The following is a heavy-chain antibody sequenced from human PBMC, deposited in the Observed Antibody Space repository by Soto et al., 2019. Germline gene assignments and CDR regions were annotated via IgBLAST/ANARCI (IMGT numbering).Heavy chain of an antibody. D-gene: IGHD5-12*01. V-gene: IGHV1-69*12. CDR3: ARSYGGYDEIDY. CDR1: GGTFSSYA. Sequence: QVQLVQSGAEVKKPGSSVKVSCKASGGTFSSYAISWVRQAPGQGLEWMGGIIPIFGTANYAQKFQGRVPMXAXXTTSTAYMELSSLRSEETAVYYCARSYGGYDEIDYWGQGTLVTVSS. J-gene: IGHJ4*02. CDR2: IIPIFGTA.